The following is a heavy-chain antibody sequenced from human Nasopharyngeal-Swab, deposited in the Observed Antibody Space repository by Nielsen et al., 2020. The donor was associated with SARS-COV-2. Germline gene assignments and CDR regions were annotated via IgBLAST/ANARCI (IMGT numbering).Heavy chain of an antibody. V-gene: IGHV1-18*01. CDR2: ISAYNGNT. CDR3: ARDFRSSGWHYYYYYGMDV. Sequence: WVRQAPGQGLEWMGWISAYNGNTNYAQKHQGRVTMTTDTSTSTAYMELRNLRSDDTAVYYCARDFRSSGWHYYYYYGMDVWGQGTTVTVSS. J-gene: IGHJ6*02. D-gene: IGHD6-19*01.